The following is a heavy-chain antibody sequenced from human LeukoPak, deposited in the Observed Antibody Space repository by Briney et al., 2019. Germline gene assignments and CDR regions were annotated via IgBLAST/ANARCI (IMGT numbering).Heavy chain of an antibody. CDR3: ATDAVGPTGY. D-gene: IGHD1-26*01. CDR2: ISYDGSNQ. J-gene: IGHJ4*02. CDR1: GFTVSSNY. V-gene: IGHV3-30*03. Sequence: PGGSLRLSCAASGFTVSSNYMSWVRQAPGKGLEWVAIISYDGSNQDYADSVKGRFTISRDNSHNTVHLRMNSLRPEDTAVYYCATDAVGPTGYWGQGTLVAVSS.